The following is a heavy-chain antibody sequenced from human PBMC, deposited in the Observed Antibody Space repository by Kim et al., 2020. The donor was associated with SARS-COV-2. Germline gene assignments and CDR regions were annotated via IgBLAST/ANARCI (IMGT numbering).Heavy chain of an antibody. Sequence: GGSLRLSCEASGFTFSSYDMHWVRQATGKGLEWVSAIGTAGDTYYPGSVKGRFTISRENAKNSLYLQMNSLRAGDTAVYYCARENSDHAFDIWGQGTMVTVSS. V-gene: IGHV3-13*01. CDR3: ARENSDHAFDI. CDR1: GFTFSSYD. CDR2: IGTAGDT. J-gene: IGHJ3*02.